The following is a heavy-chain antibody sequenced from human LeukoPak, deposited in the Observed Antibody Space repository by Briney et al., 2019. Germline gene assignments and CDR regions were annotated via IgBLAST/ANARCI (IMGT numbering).Heavy chain of an antibody. CDR1: GFTVSSNY. D-gene: IGHD5-24*01. CDR3: ARGDSLFTYYFDY. CDR2: IYSGGST. J-gene: IGHJ4*02. Sequence: GGSLRLSCAASGFTVSSNYMSWVRQAPGKGLEWVSVIYSGGSTYYADSVKGRFTISRDNSKNTLYLQMNSLRAEDTAVYYCARGDSLFTYYFDYWGQGTLATVSS. V-gene: IGHV3-53*01.